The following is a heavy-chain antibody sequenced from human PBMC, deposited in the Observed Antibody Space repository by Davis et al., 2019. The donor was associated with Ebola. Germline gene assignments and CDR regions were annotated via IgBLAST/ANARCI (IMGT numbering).Heavy chain of an antibody. CDR2: ISSSSSTI. CDR1: GFTFSSYA. Sequence: GESLKISCAASGFTFSSYAMNWVRQAPGKGLEWVSYISSSSSTIYYADSVKGRFTISRDNAKNSLYLQMNSLRDEDTAVYYCARKLGYDYWGQGTLVIVSS. D-gene: IGHD2-15*01. CDR3: ARKLGYDY. J-gene: IGHJ4*02. V-gene: IGHV3-48*02.